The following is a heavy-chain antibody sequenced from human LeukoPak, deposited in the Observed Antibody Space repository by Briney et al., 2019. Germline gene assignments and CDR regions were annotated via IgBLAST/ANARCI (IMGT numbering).Heavy chain of an antibody. CDR3: ATNGGGYENYYYYGMDV. CDR1: GGSISSYY. J-gene: IGHJ6*02. V-gene: IGHV4-59*01. CDR2: IYYSGST. Sequence: ASETLSLTCTVSGGSISSYYWSWIRQPPGKGLEWIGYIYYSGSTNYNPSLKSRVTISVDTSKNQFSLKLSSVTAADTAVYYCATNGGGYENYYYYGMDVWGQGTTVTVSS. D-gene: IGHD5-12*01.